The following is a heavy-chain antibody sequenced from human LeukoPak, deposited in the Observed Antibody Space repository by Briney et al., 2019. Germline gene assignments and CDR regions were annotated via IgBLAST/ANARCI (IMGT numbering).Heavy chain of an antibody. D-gene: IGHD1-26*01. CDR3: ARDPSNSGRYYVLHY. V-gene: IGHV4-34*01. Sequence: PSETLSLTCAVYGGSLSGYYWSWIRQPPGKGLEWNGEINHSGSTNYNPSPKSRVTISVDTSKNQLSLKQSSVTATDTAVYYCARDPSNSGRYYVLHYWGQGTLVTVSS. CDR2: INHSGST. J-gene: IGHJ4*02. CDR1: GGSLSGYY.